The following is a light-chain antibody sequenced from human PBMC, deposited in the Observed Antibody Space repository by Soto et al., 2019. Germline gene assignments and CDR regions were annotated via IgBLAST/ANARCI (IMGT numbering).Light chain of an antibody. J-gene: IGLJ3*02. V-gene: IGLV1-51*01. CDR3: GKWDTSLSNWV. CDR2: DNY. Sequence: QSALAQPPSMSAAPGQRVTISCSGTSSNIGDNYVSWYRQFPGTAPELLIYDNYKRPSGIPDRFSGSKSGTSATLGITGLQTGDEADYYCGKWDTSLSNWVFGGGTKVTVL. CDR1: SSNIGDNY.